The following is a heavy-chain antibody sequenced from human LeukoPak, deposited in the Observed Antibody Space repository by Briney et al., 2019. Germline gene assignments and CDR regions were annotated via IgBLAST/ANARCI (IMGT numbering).Heavy chain of an antibody. V-gene: IGHV4-4*07. D-gene: IGHD3-10*01. Sequence: PSETLSLTCTVSGGSISSYYWSWIRQPAGKGLEWIGRIYTSGSTNYNPSLESRVTMSVDTSKNQFSLKLSSVTAADTAVYYCARGGYGSGSNWFDPWGQGTLVTVSS. CDR3: ARGGYGSGSNWFDP. CDR2: IYTSGST. CDR1: GGSISSYY. J-gene: IGHJ5*02.